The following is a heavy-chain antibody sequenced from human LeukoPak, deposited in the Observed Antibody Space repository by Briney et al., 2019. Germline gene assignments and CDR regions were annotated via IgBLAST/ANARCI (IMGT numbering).Heavy chain of an antibody. CDR3: TRTGYRSNWYVPN. J-gene: IGHJ4*02. V-gene: IGHV3-7*01. Sequence: GGSLRLSCAASGFTFSSYWMSWVRQAPGKGLEWVANIKQDGSAKYYVDSVKGRFTISRDNAKNSLYLQMNSLRAEDTAVYYCTRTGYRSNWYVPNWGQGTLVTVSS. D-gene: IGHD6-13*01. CDR1: GFTFSSYW. CDR2: IKQDGSAK.